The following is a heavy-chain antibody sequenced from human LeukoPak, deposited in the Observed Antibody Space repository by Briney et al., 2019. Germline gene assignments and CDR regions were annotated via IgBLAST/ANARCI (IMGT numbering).Heavy chain of an antibody. CDR3: ATVYDSSGYYYFDY. J-gene: IGHJ4*02. V-gene: IGHV1-2*02. D-gene: IGHD3-22*01. CDR1: GYTFTGYY. CDR2: INPNSGGT. Sequence: ASVKVSCKASGYTFTGYYMHWVRQAPGQGLEWMGWINPNSGGTNYAQKFQGRVTMTRDTSISTAYMELSRLRSEDTAVYYCATVYDSSGYYYFDYWGQGTLVTVSS.